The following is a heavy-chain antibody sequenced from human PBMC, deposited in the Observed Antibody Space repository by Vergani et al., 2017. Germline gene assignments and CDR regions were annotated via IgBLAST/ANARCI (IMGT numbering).Heavy chain of an antibody. CDR2: FDPEDGET. D-gene: IGHD2-8*01. CDR1: GYTLTELS. V-gene: IGHV1-24*01. Sequence: QVQLVQSGAEVKKPGASVKVSCKVSGYTLTELSMHWVRQAPGKGLEWMGGFDPEDGETIYAQKVEGRVTMTEDTSTDTAYMELRSLRSEDTAVYYCATFKSFCISGVCYSSPFDYWGQGTLVTVSS. CDR3: ATFKSFCISGVCYSSPFDY. J-gene: IGHJ4*02.